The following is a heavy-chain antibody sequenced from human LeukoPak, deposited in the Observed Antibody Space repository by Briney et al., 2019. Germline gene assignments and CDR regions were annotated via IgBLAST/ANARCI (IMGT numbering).Heavy chain of an antibody. CDR3: ARHEQQLVWVDYYYYMDV. V-gene: IGHV4-39*01. CDR2: IYYSGST. CDR1: DGSISSSSYY. J-gene: IGHJ6*03. D-gene: IGHD6-6*01. Sequence: KPSETLSLTCTVSDGSISSSSYYWGWIRQPPGKGLEWIGSIYYSGSTYYNPSLKSRFTISVDTSKNQFSLKLSSVTAADTAVYYCARHEQQLVWVDYYYYMDVWGKGTMVTVSS.